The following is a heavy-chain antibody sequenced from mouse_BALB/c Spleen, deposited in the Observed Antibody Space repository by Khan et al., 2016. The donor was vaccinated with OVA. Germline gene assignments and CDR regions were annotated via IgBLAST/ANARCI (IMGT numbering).Heavy chain of an antibody. J-gene: IGHJ2*01. CDR3: ARGNYYGYYFDY. V-gene: IGHV3-2*02. CDR2: ISYSGGT. CDR1: GYSITSGYA. Sequence: DVQLQESGPGLVKPSQSLSLTCTVTGYSITSGYAWNWIRQFPGNKLAWMGYISYSGGTSYNPSLKSRISITRNTSKNQFFLHVNSVTTEDTATYYCARGNYYGYYFDYWGQGTPLPVSS. D-gene: IGHD1-1*01.